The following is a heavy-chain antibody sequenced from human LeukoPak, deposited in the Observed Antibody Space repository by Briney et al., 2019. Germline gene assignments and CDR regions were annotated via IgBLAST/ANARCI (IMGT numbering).Heavy chain of an antibody. CDR3: ARVLRPMASQYYFDY. Sequence: PSEPLSLTCTVSGASINTYYWIWIRQPPGKGLKWIGYLYYSGTTSYNPTLSTRVTISIDTSNNQFSLKPSSVTAADTAVDYCARVLRPMASQYYFDYWGQGTLVTVSS. CDR1: GASINTYY. D-gene: IGHD3-10*01. V-gene: IGHV4-59*01. J-gene: IGHJ4*02. CDR2: LYYSGTT.